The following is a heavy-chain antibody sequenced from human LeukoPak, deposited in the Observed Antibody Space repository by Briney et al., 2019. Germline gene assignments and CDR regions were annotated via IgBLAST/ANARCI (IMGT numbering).Heavy chain of an antibody. CDR1: GGSISSGDYY. V-gene: IGHV4-30-4*01. CDR3: ARDPGALRYCSGGSCPHFDY. CDR2: IYYSGST. J-gene: IGHJ4*02. D-gene: IGHD2-15*01. Sequence: SQTLSLTCTVSGGSISSGDYYWSWIRQPPGKGLEWIGYIYYSGSTYYNPSLKSRVTISVDTSKNQFSLKLSSVTAADTAVYYCARDPGALRYCSGGSCPHFDYWGQGTLVTVSS.